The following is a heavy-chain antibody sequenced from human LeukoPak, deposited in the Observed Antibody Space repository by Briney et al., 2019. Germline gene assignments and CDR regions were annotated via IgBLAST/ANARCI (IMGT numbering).Heavy chain of an antibody. CDR2: IYNSGAT. CDR1: GGSISSSSSNC. Sequence: SETLSLTCAVSGGSISSSSSNCWTWVRQPPGKGLEWIGEIYNSGATNYNPSLKSRVTMLLDKSKNQFSLNLNSVTAADTAVYYCARNGGNSDFDYWGQGTLVTVSS. D-gene: IGHD4-23*01. CDR3: ARNGGNSDFDY. J-gene: IGHJ4*02. V-gene: IGHV4-4*02.